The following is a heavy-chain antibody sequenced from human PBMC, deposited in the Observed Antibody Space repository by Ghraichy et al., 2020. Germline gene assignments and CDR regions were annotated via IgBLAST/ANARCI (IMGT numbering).Heavy chain of an antibody. D-gene: IGHD6-19*01. CDR2: ISGSGGST. Sequence: GGSLRLSCAASGFTFSSYAMSWVRQAPGKGLEWVSAISGSGGSTYYADSVKGRFTISRGNSRSTLYLHMNSLRAEDTAVYYCAKTPYSSGCLDYWGQGTLVTVSS. CDR3: AKTPYSSGCLDY. CDR1: GFTFSSYA. V-gene: IGHV3-23*01. J-gene: IGHJ4*02.